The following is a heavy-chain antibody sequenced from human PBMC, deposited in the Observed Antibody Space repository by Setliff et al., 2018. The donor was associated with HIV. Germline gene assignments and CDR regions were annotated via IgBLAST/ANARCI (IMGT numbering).Heavy chain of an antibody. CDR2: IYYTGST. D-gene: IGHD1-26*01. J-gene: IGHJ6*03. CDR3: ARIVRWELVATSTFFYYYMDV. CDR1: GASISSSSHH. Sequence: PSETLSLTCTVSGASISSSSHHWAWIRQPPGKGLEYIGNIYYTGSTHHNPSLESRVTTSVDTSKNQFSLKLSSVTAADTAVYYCARIVRWELVATSTFFYYYMDVWCRGTTVTVS. V-gene: IGHV4-39*01.